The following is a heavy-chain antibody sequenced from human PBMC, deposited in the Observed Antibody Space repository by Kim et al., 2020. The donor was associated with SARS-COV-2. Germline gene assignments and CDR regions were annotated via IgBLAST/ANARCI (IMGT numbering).Heavy chain of an antibody. J-gene: IGHJ4*01. D-gene: IGHD2-2*01. Sequence: GGSLRLSCAASGFTFSLFGMTWVRQAPGKGLEWVASFSTGGGRSYYADSVKGRFTISRDDSSNTFYLQLSSLRVEDTAVYYCAKEGTTSCWHFYFDHWG. CDR3: AKEGTTSCWHFYFDH. CDR2: FSTGGGRS. CDR1: GFTFSLFG. V-gene: IGHV3-23*01.